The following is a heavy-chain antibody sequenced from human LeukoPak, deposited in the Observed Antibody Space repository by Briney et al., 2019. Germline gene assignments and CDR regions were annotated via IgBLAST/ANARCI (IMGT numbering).Heavy chain of an antibody. CDR2: ISGGGETT. CDR3: ARDYADYVGYFFFDY. V-gene: IGHV3-23*01. D-gene: IGHD4-17*01. CDR1: GFTFNNYA. J-gene: IGHJ4*02. Sequence: GGSLRLSCAASGFTFNNYAMNWVRQAPGKGLEWVSSISGGGETTCYADSAKGRFTISRDNSQSTLYLQMNSLRAEDTAVYYCARDYADYVGYFFFDYWGQGTLVTVSS.